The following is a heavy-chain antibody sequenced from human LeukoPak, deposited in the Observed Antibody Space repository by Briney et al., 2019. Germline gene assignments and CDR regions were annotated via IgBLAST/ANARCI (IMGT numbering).Heavy chain of an antibody. J-gene: IGHJ4*02. CDR1: GYSFTSYW. V-gene: IGHV5-51*01. CDR2: IYPGDSDT. D-gene: IGHD3-22*01. CDR3: ARTAGLGSYYDGFDY. Sequence: GESLQISCKGSGYSFTSYWIGWVRQLPGKGLEWMGIIYPGDSDTRYSPSFQGQVTISADKSISTAYLQWSSLKASDTAMYYCARTAGLGSYYDGFDYWGQGTLVTVSS.